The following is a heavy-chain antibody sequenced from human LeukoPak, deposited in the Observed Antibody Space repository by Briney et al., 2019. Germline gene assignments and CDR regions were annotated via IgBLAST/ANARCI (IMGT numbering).Heavy chain of an antibody. CDR3: VRNSGELGA. Sequence: GGSLRLSCAASGFTVSNNYMSWVRRAAEKGLEWVALIYSGGSTYYADSVKGRFTISRDNSKNTLHLQMNSLRAEDTAVYYCVRNSGELGAWGQGTLVTVSS. D-gene: IGHD2-21*01. CDR1: GFTVSNNY. J-gene: IGHJ5*02. CDR2: IYSGGST. V-gene: IGHV3-53*01.